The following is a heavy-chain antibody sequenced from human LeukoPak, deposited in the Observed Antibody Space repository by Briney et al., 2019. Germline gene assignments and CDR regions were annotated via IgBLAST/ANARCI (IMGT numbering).Heavy chain of an antibody. D-gene: IGHD2-8*01. Sequence: PSETLSLTCTVSGGSISSYYWSWIRQPPGKGLEWIGYIYYSGSTNYNPSLKSRVTISVGTSKNQFSLKLSSVTAADTAVYYCARLVRMDYYYYYYGMDVWGQGTTVTVSS. CDR3: ARLVRMDYYYYYYGMDV. V-gene: IGHV4-59*08. CDR2: IYYSGST. J-gene: IGHJ6*02. CDR1: GGSISSYY.